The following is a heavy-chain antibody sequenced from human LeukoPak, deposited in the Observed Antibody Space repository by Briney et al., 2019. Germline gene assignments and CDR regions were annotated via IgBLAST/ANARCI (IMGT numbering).Heavy chain of an antibody. CDR2: ISSSSTII. D-gene: IGHD3-22*01. J-gene: IGHJ4*02. CDR1: GFTFSSHS. Sequence: GGSLRLSCAASGFTFSSHSMNWVRQTPGKGLEWISYISSSSTIIHYADSLEGRFAISRENAKNSLYLQMNSLRAEDTAVYYCATEYSDNSGYCFHWGQGTLVTVSS. V-gene: IGHV3-21*05. CDR3: ATEYSDNSGYCFH.